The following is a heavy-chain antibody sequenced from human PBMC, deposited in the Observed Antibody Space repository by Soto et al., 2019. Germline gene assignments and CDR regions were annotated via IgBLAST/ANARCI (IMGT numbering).Heavy chain of an antibody. J-gene: IGHJ6*02. Sequence: ASVKVSCKASGYTFTSSGISWVRQAPGQGLEWMGWISTDNGNTNYAQYLQGRVSMTTDTSTSTAYMDLRSLRSDDTAVYYCARDQGNTTFGVYSMYYYGMDVWG. CDR2: ISTDNGNT. CDR3: ARDQGNTTFGVYSMYYYGMDV. V-gene: IGHV1-18*01. D-gene: IGHD3-3*01. CDR1: GYTFTSSG.